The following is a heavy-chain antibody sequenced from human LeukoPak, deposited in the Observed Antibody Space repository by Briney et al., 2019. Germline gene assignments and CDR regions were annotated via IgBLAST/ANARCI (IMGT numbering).Heavy chain of an antibody. Sequence: PGGSLRLSCAASGFTSSSYSINWVRQAPGKGLEWVSSISSLSTYISYSDSVKGRFTISRDNAQNSLYLQMNSLRAEDTAVYYCARYKRDPSLYMDVWGKGTTVTVSS. J-gene: IGHJ6*03. CDR2: ISSLSTYI. D-gene: IGHD1-1*01. CDR3: ARYKRDPSLYMDV. CDR1: GFTSSSYS. V-gene: IGHV3-21*01.